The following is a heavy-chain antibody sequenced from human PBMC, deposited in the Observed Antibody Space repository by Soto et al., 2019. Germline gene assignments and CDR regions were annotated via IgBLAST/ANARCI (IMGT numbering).Heavy chain of an antibody. D-gene: IGHD3-10*01. CDR3: ASSYGSGYRAFDY. J-gene: IGHJ4*02. CDR1: GDTFNFYS. CDR2: VNPIVSMS. V-gene: IGHV1-69*02. Sequence: QVQLVQSGAEVKRPGSSVKVSCKASGDTFNFYSINWVRQAPGLGLEWMGRVNPIVSMSNYAQKFQGRVTMTADKSTITAYMERSSLRSEDTAIYYCASSYGSGYRAFDYWGQGALVTVSS.